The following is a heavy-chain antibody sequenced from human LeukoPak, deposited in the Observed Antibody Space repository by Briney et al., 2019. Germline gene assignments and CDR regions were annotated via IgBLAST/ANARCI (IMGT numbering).Heavy chain of an antibody. CDR2: INHSGST. V-gene: IGHV4-34*01. D-gene: IGHD3-22*01. CDR1: GGSFSGYY. J-gene: IGHJ4*02. CDR3: ARAYSGYDSSGYYPFDY. Sequence: SETLSLTCAVYGGSFSGYYWSRIRQPPGKGLEWIGEINHSGSTNCNPSLKSRVTISVDTSKNQFSLKLSSVTAADTAVYYCARAYSGYDSSGYYPFDYWGQGTLVTVSS.